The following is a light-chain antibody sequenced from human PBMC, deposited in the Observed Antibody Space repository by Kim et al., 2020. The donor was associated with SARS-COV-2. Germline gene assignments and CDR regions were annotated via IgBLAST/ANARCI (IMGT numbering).Light chain of an antibody. CDR3: QQYGSSPRT. CDR1: QSVSSSY. V-gene: IGKV3-20*01. Sequence: SPRERDTLSCRASQSVSSSYLAWYQQKPGQAPKLLIYGASSRATGIPDRFSGSGSGTDFTLTISRLEPEDFAVYYCQQYGSSPRTFGQGTRLEIK. J-gene: IGKJ5*01. CDR2: GAS.